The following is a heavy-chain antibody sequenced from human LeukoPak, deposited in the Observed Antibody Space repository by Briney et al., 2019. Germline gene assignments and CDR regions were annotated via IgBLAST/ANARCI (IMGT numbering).Heavy chain of an antibody. D-gene: IGHD2-21*02. CDR2: INWNGGST. CDR1: GFTFDDYG. J-gene: IGHJ6*03. CDR3: AREGGDGTMINYYYYMDV. Sequence: GGSLRLSCAASGFTFDDYGMSWVRQAPGKGLEWVSGINWNGGSTGYADSVEGRFTISRDNAKNSLYLQMNSLRAEDTAVYYCAREGGDGTMINYYYYMDVWGKGTTVTVSS. V-gene: IGHV3-20*04.